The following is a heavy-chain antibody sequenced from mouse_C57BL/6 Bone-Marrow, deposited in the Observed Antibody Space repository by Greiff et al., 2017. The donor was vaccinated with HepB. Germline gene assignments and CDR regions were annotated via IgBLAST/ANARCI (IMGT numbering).Heavy chain of an antibody. CDR3: ARVDSSGYDWYFDV. J-gene: IGHJ1*03. CDR2: ISYDGSN. V-gene: IGHV3-6*01. CDR1: GYSITSGYY. Sequence: VQLQQSGPGLVKPSQSLSLTCSVTGYSITSGYYWNWIRQFPGNKLEWMGYISYDGSNNYNPSLKNRISITRDTSKNQFFLKLNSVTTEDTATYYCARVDSSGYDWYFDVWGTGTTVTVSS. D-gene: IGHD3-2*02.